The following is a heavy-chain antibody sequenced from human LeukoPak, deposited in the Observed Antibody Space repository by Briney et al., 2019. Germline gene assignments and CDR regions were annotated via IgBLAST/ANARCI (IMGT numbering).Heavy chain of an antibody. J-gene: IGHJ4*02. CDR2: ISSSSSYI. V-gene: IGHV3-21*01. D-gene: IGHD1-26*01. Sequence: GGSLRLSCAASGFTFSSYSMNWVRQAPGKGLEWVSSISSSSSYIYYADSVKGRFTISRDNAKNSLYLQMNSLRAEDTAVYYCAKGRKWELQGLDYWGQGTLVTVSS. CDR1: GFTFSSYS. CDR3: AKGRKWELQGLDY.